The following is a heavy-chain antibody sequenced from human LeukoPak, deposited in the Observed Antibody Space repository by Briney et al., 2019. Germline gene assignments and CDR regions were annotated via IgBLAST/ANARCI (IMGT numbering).Heavy chain of an antibody. CDR2: INHSGST. J-gene: IGHJ5*02. D-gene: IGHD2-2*01. Sequence: SETLSLTCAVYGGSFSGHYWSWIRQPPGKGLEWIGEINHSGSTNYNPSLKSRVTISVDTSKNQFSLKLSSVTAADTAVYYCAKIVVVPAANWFDPWGQGTLVTVSS. CDR1: GGSFSGHY. CDR3: AKIVVVPAANWFDP. V-gene: IGHV4-34*01.